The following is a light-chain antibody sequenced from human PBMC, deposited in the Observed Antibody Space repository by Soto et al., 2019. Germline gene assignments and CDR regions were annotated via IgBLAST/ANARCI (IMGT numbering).Light chain of an antibody. V-gene: IGKV3-15*01. J-gene: IGKJ4*01. CDR1: QSVSSN. CDR3: QQYNNWPLT. Sequence: EIVMTQSPATLSVSPGERATLSCRASQSVSSNLAWYQQRPGQAPRLLIYGASTRATGIPASFSGSGSGTEFTLTISSLQSEDFAAYYCQQYNNWPLTFGGGTKVYI. CDR2: GAS.